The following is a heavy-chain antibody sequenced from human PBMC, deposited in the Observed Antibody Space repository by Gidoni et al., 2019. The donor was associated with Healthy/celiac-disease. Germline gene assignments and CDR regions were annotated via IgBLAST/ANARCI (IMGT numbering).Heavy chain of an antibody. J-gene: IGHJ5*02. CDR2: IYHRGST. V-gene: IGHV4-30-2*01. CDR3: ARSSTSSPVDP. Sequence: QLQLQESGSGLVKPSQTLSLTCAVSGGSLSSGGSSWSRIRQPPGMGLEWIGYIYHRGSTYANPSLKSRVTISVDRSKNQFSLKLSSVTAADTAVYYGARSSTSSPVDPWGQGTLVTVSS. CDR1: GGSLSSGGSS. D-gene: IGHD2-2*01.